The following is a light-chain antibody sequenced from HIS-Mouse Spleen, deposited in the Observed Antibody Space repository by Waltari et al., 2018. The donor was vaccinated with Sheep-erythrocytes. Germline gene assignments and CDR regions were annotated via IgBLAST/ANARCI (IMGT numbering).Light chain of an antibody. Sequence: QSALTQPPSASGSPGQSVTISCTGTSSDVGGYNYVSWYQQHPGKAPKPMIYEVSKRPSGVPARCSGSKSGNTASLTVSVLQAEDEADYYCCSYAGSSTYVVFGGGTKLTVL. V-gene: IGLV2-8*01. J-gene: IGLJ2*01. CDR3: CSYAGSSTYVV. CDR1: SSDVGGYNY. CDR2: EVS.